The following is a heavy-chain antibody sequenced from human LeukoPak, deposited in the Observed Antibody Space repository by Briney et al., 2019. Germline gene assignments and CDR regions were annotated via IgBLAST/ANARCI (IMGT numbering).Heavy chain of an antibody. V-gene: IGHV3-7*02. CDR1: GFTFSSYG. CDR2: IKQDGSEK. Sequence: PGGSLRLSCAASGFTFSSYGMHWVRQAPGRGLEWVANIKQDGSEKYYVDSVKGRFTISRDNAKNSLFLHMNSLRVEDTAVYYCASVFWGSSGYYFEYWGQGALLTVSS. D-gene: IGHD3-22*01. J-gene: IGHJ4*02. CDR3: ASVFWGSSGYYFEY.